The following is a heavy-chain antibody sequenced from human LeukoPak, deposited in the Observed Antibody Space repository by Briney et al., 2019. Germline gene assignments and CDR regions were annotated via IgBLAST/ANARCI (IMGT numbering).Heavy chain of an antibody. CDR2: ISNSGTTR. CDR1: GFTFSDYY. V-gene: IGHV3-11*04. Sequence: GGSLRLSCAASGFTFSDYYMSRIRQAPGRGLEWVSYISNSGTTRYYADSVKGRFTISRDNAKNSLYLQMNSLRAEDTAVYYCAKDPHAYSPRFANYYFDQWGQGTLVAVSS. J-gene: IGHJ4*02. CDR3: AKDPHAYSPRFANYYFDQ. D-gene: IGHD2-15*01.